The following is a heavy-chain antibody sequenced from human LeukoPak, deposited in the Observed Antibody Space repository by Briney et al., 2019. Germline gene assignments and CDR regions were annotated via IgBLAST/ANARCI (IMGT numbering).Heavy chain of an antibody. CDR3: AKDSGCYCSSTSCSDPDY. Sequence: GGSLRLSCAAPAFTFSSYGMHWVRQAPGKGLGWVAFIRYDGSNKYYADSVKGRFTISRDNSKNTLYLQMTSLRAEDTAVYYCAKDSGCYCSSTSCSDPDYWGQGTLVTVSS. D-gene: IGHD2-2*01. CDR2: IRYDGSNK. V-gene: IGHV3-30*02. CDR1: AFTFSSYG. J-gene: IGHJ4*02.